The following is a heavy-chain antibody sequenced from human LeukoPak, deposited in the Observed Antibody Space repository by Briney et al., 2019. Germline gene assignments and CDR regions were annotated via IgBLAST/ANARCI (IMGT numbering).Heavy chain of an antibody. CDR2: IYAGGNT. D-gene: IGHD1-26*01. J-gene: IGHJ4*02. CDR1: GFTVSSDY. V-gene: IGHV3-53*01. CDR3: ARAMVGATWYYFDY. Sequence: GGSLRLSCAVSGFTVSSDYMSWVCQAPGKGLEWVSVIYAGGNTFYADSVKGRFTISRDNSKNTLHLQMNSLRAEDTAVYYCARAMVGATWYYFDYWGQGTLVTVSS.